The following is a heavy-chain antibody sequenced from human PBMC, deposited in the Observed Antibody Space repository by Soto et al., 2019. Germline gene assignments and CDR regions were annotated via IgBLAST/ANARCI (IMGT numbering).Heavy chain of an antibody. CDR3: ARGGGYDSFDY. Sequence: SETLSLTCTVSGASISYGVFSWSWIRQSPGKGLEWIGYISHLESTYFHPSFKSRLTMSIDRTRNQFSLKLSSVTAADMAVYYCARGGGYDSFDYWGQGVLVT. CDR2: ISHLEST. V-gene: IGHV4-30-2*06. D-gene: IGHD5-12*01. J-gene: IGHJ4*02. CDR1: GASISYGVFS.